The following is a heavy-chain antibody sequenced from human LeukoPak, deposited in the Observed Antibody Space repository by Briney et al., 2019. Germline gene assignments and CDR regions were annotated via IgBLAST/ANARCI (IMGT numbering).Heavy chain of an antibody. CDR2: INPNSGGT. CDR3: ARDSGSYGSNPDY. J-gene: IGHJ4*02. CDR1: GYTFTGYY. Sequence: ASVKVSCKASGYTFTGYYMHWVRQAPGQGLEWMGWINPNSGGTNYAQKFQGRVTMTRDTSISTAYMELSRLRSDDTAVYYCARDSGSYGSNPDYWGQGTLVTVSS. D-gene: IGHD1-26*01. V-gene: IGHV1-2*02.